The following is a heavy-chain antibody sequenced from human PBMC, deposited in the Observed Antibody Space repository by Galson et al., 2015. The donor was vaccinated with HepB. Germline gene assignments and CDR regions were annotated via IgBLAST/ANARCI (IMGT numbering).Heavy chain of an antibody. J-gene: IGHJ4*02. Sequence: SLRLSCAASGFTFSSYWMSWVRQAPGKGLEWVANIKQDGSEKYYLDSVKGRFTISRDDAKNSLFLQMNSLRADDTAIYYCVRRIDSWGQGTLVTVSS. CDR3: VRRIDS. V-gene: IGHV3-7*01. CDR2: IKQDGSEK. CDR1: GFTFSSYW.